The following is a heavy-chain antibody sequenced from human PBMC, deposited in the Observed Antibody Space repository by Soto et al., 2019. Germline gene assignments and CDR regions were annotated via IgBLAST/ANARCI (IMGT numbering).Heavy chain of an antibody. D-gene: IGHD3-3*01. Sequence: QVQLVESGGGVFQLGGSLRLSFAASGFTLSSYGMPGVGQAPGRGLEWVAVISYDGSNKYYADSVKGRFTISRDNSKNTLYLQMNSLRAEDTAVYYCATEGFWSGYHIDYWGQGTLVTVSS. CDR1: GFTLSSYG. CDR2: ISYDGSNK. CDR3: ATEGFWSGYHIDY. J-gene: IGHJ4*02. V-gene: IGHV3-30*03.